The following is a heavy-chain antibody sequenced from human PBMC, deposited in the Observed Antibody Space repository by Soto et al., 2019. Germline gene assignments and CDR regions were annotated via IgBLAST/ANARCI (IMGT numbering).Heavy chain of an antibody. CDR3: ARSQTTVTSYDYYYYGRDV. Sequence: SETLSLTCAVSGGSISSGGYSWNWILQPPGKGLEWIGYIYHSGSTYYSPSLKSRVTISVDRSKNQFSLKLSSVTAADTAVYYCARSQTTVTSYDYYYYGRDVWGQGTTVTVSS. J-gene: IGHJ6*02. V-gene: IGHV4-30-2*01. D-gene: IGHD4-17*01. CDR2: IYHSGST. CDR1: GGSISSGGYS.